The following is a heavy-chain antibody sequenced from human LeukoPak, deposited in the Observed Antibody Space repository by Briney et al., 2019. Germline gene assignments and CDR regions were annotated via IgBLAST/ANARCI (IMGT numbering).Heavy chain of an antibody. CDR3: ARVADSRVWYFFDY. V-gene: IGHV3-64*02. J-gene: IGHJ4*02. CDR1: GFTFSNYV. D-gene: IGHD6-19*01. Sequence: GGSLRLSCAASGFTFSNYVVHWVRQAPGKGLEYVSAINNNGDNTYYTGSVKGRFTISRDNSKNTLYLQMGSLRAEDMAVYYCARVADSRVWYFFDYWGQGTLVTVST. CDR2: INNNGDNT.